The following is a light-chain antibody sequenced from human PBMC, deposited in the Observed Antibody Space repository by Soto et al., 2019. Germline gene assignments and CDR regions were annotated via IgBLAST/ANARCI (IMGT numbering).Light chain of an antibody. J-gene: IGLJ1*01. Sequence: QSVLTQPASESGSPGKSITLSCTGTSSDVGNYNLVSWYQQHPGKAPKLMIYGVNKRPSGVSNRFSGSKSGDTASLTISGLQAEDEADYYCCSNGGASTTYVFGTGTKVTVL. CDR3: CSNGGASTTYV. CDR1: SSDVGNYNL. V-gene: IGLV2-23*02. CDR2: GVN.